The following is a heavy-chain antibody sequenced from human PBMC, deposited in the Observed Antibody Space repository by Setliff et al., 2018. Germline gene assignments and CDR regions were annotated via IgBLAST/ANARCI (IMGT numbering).Heavy chain of an antibody. CDR1: GDSISSSNYY. J-gene: IGHJ6*03. CDR3: ARDKALRLLGYMDV. Sequence: SETLSLTCTVSGDSISSSNYYWGWIRQPPGKGLEWIAAIKYSGSTSFNPSLKSRVTISVDKSKSQFSLKLSSVTAVDTAVYYCARDKALRLLGYMDVWGKGTTVTVS. V-gene: IGHV4-39*07. CDR2: IKYSGST. D-gene: IGHD3-3*01.